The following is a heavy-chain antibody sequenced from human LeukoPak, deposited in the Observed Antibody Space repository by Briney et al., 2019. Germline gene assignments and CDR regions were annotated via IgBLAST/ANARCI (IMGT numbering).Heavy chain of an antibody. V-gene: IGHV1-2*02. Sequence: GASLKVSCRPSGTPLTGNYMHWVGRAPGQGLDWREWINPSSGGTNYPQKFQGRVTMTRDTSLSTAYMEVSGLRSDDTAVYYCARGVVAATFYYYMDVWGKGTTVTVSS. J-gene: IGHJ6*03. CDR1: GTPLTGNY. D-gene: IGHD2-15*01. CDR2: INPSSGGT. CDR3: ARGVVAATFYYYMDV.